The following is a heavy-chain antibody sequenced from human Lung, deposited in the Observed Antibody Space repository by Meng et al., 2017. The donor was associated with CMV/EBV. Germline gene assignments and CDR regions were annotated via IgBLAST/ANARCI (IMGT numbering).Heavy chain of an antibody. V-gene: IGHV3-48*04. CDR3: ARSSFDSNDPVDY. D-gene: IGHD3-22*01. CDR2: ISNSGSAK. Sequence: GESLKISCAASGFTFSSYTMNWVRQAPGKGLEWVSYISNSGSAKYYADSLRGRFTISSDNAKNSLYLQMKSLRADDTAVYYCARSSFDSNDPVDYWGQGTVVTVSS. CDR1: GFTFSSYT. J-gene: IGHJ4*02.